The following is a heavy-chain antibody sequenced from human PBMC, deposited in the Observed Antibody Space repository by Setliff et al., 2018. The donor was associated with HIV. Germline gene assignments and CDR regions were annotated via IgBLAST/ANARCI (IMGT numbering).Heavy chain of an antibody. CDR3: ARGSSWQYYYYYYMDV. CDR2: IYYSGST. J-gene: IGHJ6*03. CDR1: GGSISSSSYY. D-gene: IGHD6-13*01. V-gene: IGHV4-39*07. Sequence: SSETLSLTCTVSGGSISSSSYYWGWIRQPPGKGLEWIGSIYYSGSTNYNPSLKSRVTISVDTSKNQFSLKLSSVTAADTAVYYCARGSSWQYYYYYYMDVWGKGTTVTVSS.